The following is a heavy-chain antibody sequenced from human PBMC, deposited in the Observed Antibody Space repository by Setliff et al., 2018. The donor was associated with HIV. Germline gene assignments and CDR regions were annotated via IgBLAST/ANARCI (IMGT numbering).Heavy chain of an antibody. J-gene: IGHJ6*03. V-gene: IGHV3-23*01. Sequence: GSLRLSCAASGFTFSSYAMSWVRQAPGKGLEWVSTISGNGGSTYYADSVEGRFTISRDNSKNTLYLQMNSLRAEDTAVYYCARAEAVAGKSYMDVWGKGTTVTVSS. CDR3: ARAEAVAGKSYMDV. CDR2: ISGNGGST. CDR1: GFTFSSYA. D-gene: IGHD6-19*01.